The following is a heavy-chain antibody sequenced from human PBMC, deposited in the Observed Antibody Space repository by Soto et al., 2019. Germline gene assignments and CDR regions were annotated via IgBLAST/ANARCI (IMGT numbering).Heavy chain of an antibody. CDR3: AKRHYYGSGSFALAT. Sequence: EVRLLESGGGLVQPGGSLRLSCAGSGFTFSSNAMSWVRQAPGKGLEWVSSFSGDGYASDYADSVKGRFTVSRHNSKNTLYLQPNSLRAEDTAVYYCAKRHYYGSGSFALATWGQATLVTVSS. D-gene: IGHD3-10*01. J-gene: IGHJ4*03. V-gene: IGHV3-23*01. CDR2: FSGDGYAS. CDR1: GFTFSSNA.